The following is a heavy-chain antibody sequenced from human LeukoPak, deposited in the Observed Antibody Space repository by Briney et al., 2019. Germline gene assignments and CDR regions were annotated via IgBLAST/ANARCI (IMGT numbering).Heavy chain of an antibody. J-gene: IGHJ4*02. CDR1: GYTFTGYY. CDR3: AREASGYSYGYMVY. CDR2: INPNSGGT. V-gene: IGHV1-2*02. D-gene: IGHD5-18*01. Sequence: GASVKVSCKASGYTFTGYYMHWVRQAPGLGLEWMGWINPNSGGTNYAQKFQGRVTMTRDTSISTAYMELSRLRSDDTAVYYCAREASGYSYGYMVYWGQGTLVTVSS.